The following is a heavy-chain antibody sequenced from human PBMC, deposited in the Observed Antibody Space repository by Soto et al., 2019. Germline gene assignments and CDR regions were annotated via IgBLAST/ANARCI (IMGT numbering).Heavy chain of an antibody. J-gene: IGHJ4*02. CDR3: AKVLSWGFGDFDY. CDR2: ISGSGGST. Sequence: EVQLLESGGGLVQPGGSLRLSCAASGFTFSSYAMSWVRQAPGKGLEWVSAISGSGGSTYYADSVKGRFTISRDNSKNTLYLQMSSLRAEDTAVYYWAKVLSWGFGDFDYWGQGTLVTVSS. CDR1: GFTFSSYA. D-gene: IGHD3-10*01. V-gene: IGHV3-23*01.